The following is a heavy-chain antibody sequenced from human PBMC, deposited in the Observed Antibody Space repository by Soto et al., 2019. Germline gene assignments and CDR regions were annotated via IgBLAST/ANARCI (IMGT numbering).Heavy chain of an antibody. V-gene: IGHV4-30-4*01. CDR3: AGLVYWQQQQIY. CDR2: IYYSGST. Sequence: PSETLSLTCTVSGGSITSGDYFWSWIRRPPGKGLEWIGNIYYSGSTYYNPSLKSRVIISVDTSKNQFSLRLPSVTAGDTAVYYCAGLVYWQQQQIYWGQGTLVTVSS. J-gene: IGHJ4*02. CDR1: GGSITSGDYF. D-gene: IGHD1-1*01.